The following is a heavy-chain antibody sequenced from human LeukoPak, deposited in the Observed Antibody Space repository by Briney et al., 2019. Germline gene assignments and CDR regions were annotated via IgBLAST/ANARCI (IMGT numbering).Heavy chain of an antibody. CDR3: ARDRDSFDY. V-gene: IGHV3-11*06. CDR2: ISSSSSYT. CDR1: GFTFSDYY. D-gene: IGHD2-15*01. Sequence: GGSLRLSCAAPGFTFSDYYMSWIRQAPGKGLEWVSYISSSSSYTNYADSVKGRFTISRDNAKNSLYLQMNSLRAEDTAVYYCARDRDSFDYWGQGTLVTVSS. J-gene: IGHJ4*02.